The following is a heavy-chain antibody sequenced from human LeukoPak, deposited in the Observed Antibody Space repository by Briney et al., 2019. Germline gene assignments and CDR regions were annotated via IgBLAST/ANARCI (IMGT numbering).Heavy chain of an antibody. CDR2: ISSNSSYI. D-gene: IGHD3-10*01. Sequence: GGSLRLSCAASGFTFSSYSMNWVRQAPGKGLEWVSSISSNSSYIYYADSVKGRFTISRDNAKNSLYLQMNSLRAEDTAVYYCARDPERGNGITMVRGSSGMDVWGQGTTVTVSS. J-gene: IGHJ6*02. CDR1: GFTFSSYS. V-gene: IGHV3-21*01. CDR3: ARDPERGNGITMVRGSSGMDV.